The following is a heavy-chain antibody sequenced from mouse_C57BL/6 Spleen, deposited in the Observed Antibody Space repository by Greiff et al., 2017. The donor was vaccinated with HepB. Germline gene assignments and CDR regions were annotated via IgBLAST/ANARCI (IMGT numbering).Heavy chain of an antibody. V-gene: IGHV1-9*01. J-gene: IGHJ3*01. CDR1: GYTFTGYW. D-gene: IGHD3-3*01. CDR2: ILPGSGST. Sequence: VQLQQSGAELMKPGASVKLSCKATGYTFTGYWIEWVKQRPGHGLEWIGEILPGSGSTNYTEKFKGKATFTADTSSNTAYMQLSSLTTEDSAIYYCARRAAWFAYWGQGTLVTVSA. CDR3: ARRAAWFAY.